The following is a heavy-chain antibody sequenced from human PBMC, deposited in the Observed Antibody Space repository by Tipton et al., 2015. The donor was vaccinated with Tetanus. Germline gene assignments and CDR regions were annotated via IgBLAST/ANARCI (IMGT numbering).Heavy chain of an antibody. V-gene: IGHV4-34*01. CDR2: INHSGSI. Sequence: TLSLTCAVSGGSFSDYYWSWIRQTPGKGLEWIGEINHSGSINYNPSLKSRVTIFVDPSKSQFSLRVNSVTAADTAVFYCARRRYTWNRGGFDMWGQGTMVTVSS. CDR1: GGSFSDYY. J-gene: IGHJ3*02. CDR3: ARRRYTWNRGGFDM. D-gene: IGHD1-20*01.